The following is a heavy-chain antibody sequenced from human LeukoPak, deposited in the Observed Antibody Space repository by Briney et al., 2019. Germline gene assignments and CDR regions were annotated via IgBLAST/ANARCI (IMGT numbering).Heavy chain of an antibody. V-gene: IGHV3-23*01. CDR3: ANGNRCTSPNCLGYYYFYMDV. Sequence: QPGGSLRLSCAASGFTFSSYAMNWVRQAPGRGLEWVSGFSGSGGTTYYADSVKGRFTISRDNSKNTLYLQMNSLKAEDTAVHYCANGNRCTSPNCLGYYYFYMDVWGKGTTVTVSS. CDR1: GFTFSSYA. J-gene: IGHJ6*03. CDR2: FSGSGGTT. D-gene: IGHD2-8*01.